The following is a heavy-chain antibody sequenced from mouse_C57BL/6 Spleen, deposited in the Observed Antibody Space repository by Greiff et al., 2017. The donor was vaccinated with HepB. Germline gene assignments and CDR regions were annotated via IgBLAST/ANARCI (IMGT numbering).Heavy chain of an antibody. D-gene: IGHD4-1*01. CDR2: ISYDGSN. Sequence: LQESGPGLVKPSQSLSLTCSVTGYSITSGYYWNWIRQFPGNKLEWMGYISYDGSNNYNPSLKNRISITRDTSKNQFFLKLNSVTTEDTATYYCARDYWGFAYWGQGTLVTVSA. J-gene: IGHJ3*01. CDR3: ARDYWGFAY. V-gene: IGHV3-6*01. CDR1: GYSITSGYY.